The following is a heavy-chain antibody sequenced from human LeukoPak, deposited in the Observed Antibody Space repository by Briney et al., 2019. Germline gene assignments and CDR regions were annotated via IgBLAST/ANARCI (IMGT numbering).Heavy chain of an antibody. V-gene: IGHV1-46*03. Sequence: ASVKVSCKASGYTFTSYYMHWVRQAPGQGLEWMGIINPSGGSTSYAQKFQGRVSMTRDTSTSTVYMELSSLRSEDTAVYYCARDSGSYPSDYWGQGTLVTVSS. D-gene: IGHD1-26*01. CDR1: GYTFTSYY. CDR2: INPSGGST. CDR3: ARDSGSYPSDY. J-gene: IGHJ4*02.